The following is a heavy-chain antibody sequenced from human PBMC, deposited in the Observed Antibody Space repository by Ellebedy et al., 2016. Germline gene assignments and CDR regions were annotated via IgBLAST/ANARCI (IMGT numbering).Heavy chain of an antibody. CDR2: IHHSGTT. V-gene: IGHV4-61*05. J-gene: IGHJ4*02. CDR3: ARLSIVGATTFDY. Sequence: SETLSLXXTVSGGSISSSSYYWGWIRQPPGKGLEWIGYIHHSGTTNYNPSLKSRVTISVDTSKNQFSLKLSSVTAADTAVYYCARLSIVGATTFDYWGQGTLVTVSS. D-gene: IGHD1-26*01. CDR1: GGSISSSSYY.